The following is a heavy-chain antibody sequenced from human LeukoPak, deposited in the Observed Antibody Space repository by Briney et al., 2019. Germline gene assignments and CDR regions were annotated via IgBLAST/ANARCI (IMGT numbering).Heavy chain of an antibody. CDR3: AKEGSSSWYEGDWFDP. Sequence: GGSLRLSCAASGFTFDDYAMHWVRQAPGKGLEWVSGISWNSGSIGYADSVKGRFTISRDNAKNSLYLQMNSLRTEDTALYYCAKEGSSSWYEGDWFDPWGQGTPVNVSS. CDR1: GFTFDDYA. J-gene: IGHJ5*02. V-gene: IGHV3-9*01. D-gene: IGHD6-13*01. CDR2: ISWNSGSI.